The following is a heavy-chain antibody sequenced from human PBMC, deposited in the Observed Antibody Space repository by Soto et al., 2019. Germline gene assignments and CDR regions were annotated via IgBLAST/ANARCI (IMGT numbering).Heavy chain of an antibody. J-gene: IGHJ6*02. CDR2: INHSGST. Sequence: ETLSLTCAVYGGSFSGYYWSWIRQPPGKGLEWIGEINHSGSTNYNPSLKSRVTISVDTSKNQFSLKLSSVTAADTAVYYCARGRREFYYYYGMDVWGQGTTVTVSS. D-gene: IGHD3-10*01. V-gene: IGHV4-34*01. CDR3: ARGRREFYYYYGMDV. CDR1: GGSFSGYY.